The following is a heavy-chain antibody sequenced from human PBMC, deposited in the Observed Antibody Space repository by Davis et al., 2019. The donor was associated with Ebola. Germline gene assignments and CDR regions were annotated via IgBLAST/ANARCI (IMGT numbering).Heavy chain of an antibody. D-gene: IGHD4-17*01. V-gene: IGHV4-59*11. J-gene: IGHJ4*02. CDR1: GGSISRHY. CDR3: ARHDTMTTEFFDC. Sequence: PSETLSLTCAVSGGSISRHYWSWIRRPPGKGLEWIGYINDSGTTKYDPSLESRVTISLDMSKNQFSLKLFSVTAADTAVYYCARHDTMTTEFFDCWGQGTLVTVSS. CDR2: INDSGTT.